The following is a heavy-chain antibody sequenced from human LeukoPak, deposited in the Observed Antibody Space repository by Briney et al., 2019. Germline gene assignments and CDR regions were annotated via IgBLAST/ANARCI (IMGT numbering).Heavy chain of an antibody. J-gene: IGHJ6*02. CDR2: INSDGSIT. D-gene: IGHD5-18*01. V-gene: IGHV3-74*01. Sequence: GSLRLSCAAPGFTFTTYWMHWVRQAPGEGLVWVSHINSDGSITSYADSVKGRFTISRDNAKNTLYLQMNSLRAEDTAVYYCARDAVDTANAVWGQGTTVTVSS. CDR1: GFTFTTYW. CDR3: ARDAVDTANAV.